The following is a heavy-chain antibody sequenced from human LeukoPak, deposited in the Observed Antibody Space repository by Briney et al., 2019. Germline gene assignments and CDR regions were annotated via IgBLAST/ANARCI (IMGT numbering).Heavy chain of an antibody. D-gene: IGHD1-26*01. CDR3: AGSGSYYMLDY. Sequence: SETLSLTCTVSGGSISSYYCSWIRQPPGKGLEWIGYIYYSGSTNYNPSLKSRVTISVDTSKNQFSLKLSSVTAADTAVYYCAGSGSYYMLDYWGQGTLVTVSS. V-gene: IGHV4-59*01. J-gene: IGHJ4*02. CDR2: IYYSGST. CDR1: GGSISSYY.